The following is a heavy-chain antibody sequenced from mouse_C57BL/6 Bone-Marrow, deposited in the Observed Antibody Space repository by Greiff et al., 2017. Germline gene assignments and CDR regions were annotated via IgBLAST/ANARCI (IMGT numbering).Heavy chain of an antibody. Sequence: EVQRVESGEGLVKPGGSLKLSCAASGFTFSSYAMSWVRQTPEKRLEWVAYISSGGDYIYYADTVKGRFTISRDNARNTLYLQMSSLKSDDTAMYYCTSLYYYGWYFDVWGTGTTVTVSS. CDR2: ISSGGDYI. J-gene: IGHJ1*03. CDR1: GFTFSSYA. CDR3: TSLYYYGWYFDV. D-gene: IGHD1-1*01. V-gene: IGHV5-9-1*02.